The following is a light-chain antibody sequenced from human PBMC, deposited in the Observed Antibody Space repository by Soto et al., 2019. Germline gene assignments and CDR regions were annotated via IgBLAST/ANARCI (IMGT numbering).Light chain of an antibody. J-gene: IGKJ5*01. V-gene: IGKV4-1*01. CDR3: QQYYSTPIT. CDR1: QSVLYRSDSKNY. CDR2: WAS. Sequence: IVMTQSPDSLAVSLGERATINCKSSQSVLYRSDSKNYLAWYQLKPGQPPKLLIYWASARESGVPDRFSGSGSGTDFTLTISSLQAEDVAVYYCQQYYSTPITFGQGTRLEIK.